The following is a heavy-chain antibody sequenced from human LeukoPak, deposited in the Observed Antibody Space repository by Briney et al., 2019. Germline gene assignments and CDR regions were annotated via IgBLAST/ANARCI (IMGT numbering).Heavy chain of an antibody. Sequence: PSETLSLACSFSGDSFSDYYWTWIRRPPGGRLEWIGQIYFRGSTKYNPSLKNRVSISVDTSKNQVYLTLTSVTAADTAVYYCARAMRWTSGPVELGWFDRWGQATLVTVSS. J-gene: IGHJ5*02. CDR2: IYFRGST. V-gene: IGHV4-59*01. CDR1: GDSFSDYY. CDR3: ARAMRWTSGPVELGWFDR. D-gene: IGHD1-1*01.